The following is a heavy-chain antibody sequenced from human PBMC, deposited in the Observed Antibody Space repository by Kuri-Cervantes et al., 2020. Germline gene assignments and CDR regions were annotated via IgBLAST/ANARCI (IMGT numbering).Heavy chain of an antibody. CDR2: IYYSGST. J-gene: IGHJ4*02. V-gene: IGHV4-31*02. D-gene: IGHD4-11*01. Sequence: SCTVSGGSISTGSYYWSWIRQPAGKGLEWIGYIYYSGSTYYNPSLKSRVTISVDTSKNQFSLKLSSVTAADTAVYYCARESGTTVTFDYWGQGTLVTVSS. CDR3: ARESGTTVTFDY. CDR1: GGSISTGSYY.